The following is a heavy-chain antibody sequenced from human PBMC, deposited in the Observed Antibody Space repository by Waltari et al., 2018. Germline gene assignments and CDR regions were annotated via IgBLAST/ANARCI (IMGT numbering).Heavy chain of an antibody. CDR2: ISGSGGST. Sequence: EVQLLESGGGLVQPGGSLRLSCAASGFTFSSYAMSWVRQAPGKGLGWVSAISGSGGSTYYADSVKGRFTISRDNSKNTLYLQMNSLRAEDTAVYYCARRTYYYSSGSYYPQYYFDYWGQGTLVTVSS. CDR3: ARRTYYYSSGSYYPQYYFDY. D-gene: IGHD3-10*01. CDR1: GFTFSSYA. V-gene: IGHV3-23*01. J-gene: IGHJ4*02.